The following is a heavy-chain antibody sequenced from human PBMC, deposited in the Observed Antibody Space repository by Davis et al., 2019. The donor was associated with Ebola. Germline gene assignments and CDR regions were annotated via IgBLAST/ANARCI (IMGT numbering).Heavy chain of an antibody. CDR3: ARQYCSDTTCYTDAFDV. J-gene: IGHJ3*01. D-gene: IGHD2-2*02. CDR1: GITFTSYA. V-gene: IGHV3-30-3*01. Sequence: PGGSLRLSCAASGITFTSYAMHWVRQAPGKGLEWVALISMDGSNEYYADSVKGRFTISRDNAKNSLYLQMNSLRAEDTAVYYCARQYCSDTTCYTDAFDVWGQGTWVTVSS. CDR2: ISMDGSNE.